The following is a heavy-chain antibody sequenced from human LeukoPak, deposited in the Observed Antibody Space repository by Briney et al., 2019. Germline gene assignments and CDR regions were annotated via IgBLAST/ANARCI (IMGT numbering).Heavy chain of an antibody. J-gene: IGHJ6*02. CDR3: AKDMAAAGDDYYYYGMDV. V-gene: IGHV3-9*01. Sequence: PGGSLRLSCAASGFTFDDYAMHWVRQAPGKGLEWVSGISWNSGSIGYADSVKGRFTISRDNAKNSLYLQMNSLRAGDTALYYCAKDMAAAGDDYYYYGMDVWGQGTTVTVSS. CDR2: ISWNSGSI. D-gene: IGHD6-13*01. CDR1: GFTFDDYA.